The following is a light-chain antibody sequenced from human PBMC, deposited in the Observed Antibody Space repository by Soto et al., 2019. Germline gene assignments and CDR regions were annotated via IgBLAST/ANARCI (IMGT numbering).Light chain of an antibody. CDR1: NIGSKS. CDR3: QVWDSSSDHVV. J-gene: IGLJ2*01. V-gene: IGLV3-21*04. CDR2: YDS. Sequence: SYELTQTPSLSVAPGKTARITCGGNNIGSKSVHWYQQKPGQAPVLVIYYDSDRPSGIPERFSGSNSGNTATLTISRVEAGDEADYYCQVWDSSSDHVVFGGGTKLTVL.